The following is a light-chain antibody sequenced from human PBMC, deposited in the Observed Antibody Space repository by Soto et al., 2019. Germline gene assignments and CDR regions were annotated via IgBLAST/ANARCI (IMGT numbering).Light chain of an antibody. J-gene: IGLJ2*01. CDR2: EVS. CDR1: SSDVGGYNY. Sequence: QSVLTQPASVSGSPGQSITISCTGTSSDVGGYNYVSWYQQHPGKAPKLMIYEVSNRPSGVSNRFSGSKSGNTASLTISGLQAEDEADYYCSSYTSSSTLFGGGTNLTVL. V-gene: IGLV2-14*01. CDR3: SSYTSSSTL.